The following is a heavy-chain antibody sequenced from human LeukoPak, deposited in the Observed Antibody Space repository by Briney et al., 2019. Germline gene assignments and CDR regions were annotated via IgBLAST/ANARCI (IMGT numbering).Heavy chain of an antibody. CDR3: ARETRGWCLLDFDY. Sequence: GGSLRLSCAASGFTFSSYAMHWVRQAPGKGLEWISSISSSSSYIYYADTVKGRFTISRDNAKNSLYLQMNSLRAEDTTVYYCARETRGWCLLDFDYWGQGTLVTVSS. J-gene: IGHJ4*02. V-gene: IGHV3-21*01. CDR1: GFTFSSYA. D-gene: IGHD6-19*01. CDR2: ISSSSSYI.